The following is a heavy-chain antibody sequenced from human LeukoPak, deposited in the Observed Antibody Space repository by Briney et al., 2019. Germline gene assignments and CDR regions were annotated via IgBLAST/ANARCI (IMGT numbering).Heavy chain of an antibody. D-gene: IGHD1-14*01. CDR2: ISYDGSNK. V-gene: IGHV3-30*18. Sequence: GGSLRLSCAASGFTFSSYGMHWVRQAPGKGLEWVAVISYDGSNKYYADSVKGRFTISRGNSKNTLYLQMNSLRAEDTAVYYCAKGRRTAATSQIVYWGQGTLVTVSS. J-gene: IGHJ4*02. CDR1: GFTFSSYG. CDR3: AKGRRTAATSQIVY.